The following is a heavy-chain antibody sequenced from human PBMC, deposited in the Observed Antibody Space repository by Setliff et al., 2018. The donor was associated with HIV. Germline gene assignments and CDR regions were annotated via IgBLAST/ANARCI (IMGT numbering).Heavy chain of an antibody. CDR2: IYNSATT. J-gene: IGHJ5*02. CDR3: ARGGTSSNWFRA. CDR1: GASISFDT. Sequence: PSETLSLTCIVSGASISFDTWSWIRQPPGKGLQWIGFIYNSATTNYNPSLKSRVTMSLDTSKNQLSLKLTSVTAADTAVYYCARGGTSSNWFRAWSQGTLVPSPQ. V-gene: IGHV4-59*01. D-gene: IGHD2-2*01.